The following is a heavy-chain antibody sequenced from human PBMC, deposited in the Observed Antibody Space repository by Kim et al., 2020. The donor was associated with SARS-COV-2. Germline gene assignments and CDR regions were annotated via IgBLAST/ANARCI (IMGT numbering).Heavy chain of an antibody. V-gene: IGHV3-23*01. Sequence: GGSLRLSCAASGFTFSSYAMSWVRQAPGKGPEWVSLVSGSGGSTYHADSVEGRFAISRDNSKKTLYLQMNSLRAEDTALYYCAKGERNNWSFFDYWGRGT. CDR3: AKGERNNWSFFDY. CDR2: VSGSGGST. J-gene: IGHJ4*02. CDR1: GFTFSSYA. D-gene: IGHD1-1*01.